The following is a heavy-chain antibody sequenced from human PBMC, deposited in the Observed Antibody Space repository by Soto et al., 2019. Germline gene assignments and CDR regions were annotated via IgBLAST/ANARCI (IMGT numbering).Heavy chain of an antibody. Sequence: TGGSLILSCAVSGFTFSSYSMNWVRQAPGKGLEWVSVISGSGGSTYYADSVKGRFTISRDNSKNTLYLQMNSLRAVDTAVYYCAKRAVGIYFDYWGQGTLVTVSS. V-gene: IGHV3-23*01. J-gene: IGHJ4*02. CDR3: AKRAVGIYFDY. CDR1: GFTFSSYS. D-gene: IGHD6-13*01. CDR2: ISGSGGST.